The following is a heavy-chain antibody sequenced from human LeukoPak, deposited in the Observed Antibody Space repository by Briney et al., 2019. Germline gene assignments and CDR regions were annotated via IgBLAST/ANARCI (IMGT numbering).Heavy chain of an antibody. J-gene: IGHJ3*01. CDR2: IHHDGRT. CDR3: ARDVVPRDYGDTLNAYDL. V-gene: IGHV4-34*01. Sequence: SSETLSLTCAVSGGSLSGYHWSWIRQSPGKGLEWMGDIHHDGRTKYKSSFKSRITIFLVSSKNEVSLRLSPVTPADTALYFCARDVVPRDYGDTLNAYDLWGQGTMVTVS. D-gene: IGHD4-17*01. CDR1: GGSLSGYH.